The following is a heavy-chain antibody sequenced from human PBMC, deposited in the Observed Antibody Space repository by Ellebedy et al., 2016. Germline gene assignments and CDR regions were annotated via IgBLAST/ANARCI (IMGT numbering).Heavy chain of an antibody. V-gene: IGHV3-13*04. Sequence: GESLKISCAASGFTFRSYDMHWVRQTTAKGLEWVSTLDVAGDTYYRGSVKGRFTISRESAKNSLYLQMNNLSAEDTAVYYCARSDILTDYYGMDVWGQGTTVIVSS. J-gene: IGHJ6*02. CDR1: GFTFRSYD. CDR3: ARSDILTDYYGMDV. CDR2: LDVAGDT. D-gene: IGHD3-9*01.